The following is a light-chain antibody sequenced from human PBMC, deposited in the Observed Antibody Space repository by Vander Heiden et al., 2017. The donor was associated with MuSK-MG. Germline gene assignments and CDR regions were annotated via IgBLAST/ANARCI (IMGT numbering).Light chain of an antibody. Sequence: IQMTQSPSSLSASVGASVTITCRASQGISNYLAWYQQKPGKVPKLLIYAASTLQSGVPSRFSGSGSGTDFTLTISSLQPEDVATYYCQKDNSALFTFGHGTKVDIK. CDR2: AAS. CDR3: QKDNSALFT. V-gene: IGKV1-27*01. CDR1: QGISNY. J-gene: IGKJ3*01.